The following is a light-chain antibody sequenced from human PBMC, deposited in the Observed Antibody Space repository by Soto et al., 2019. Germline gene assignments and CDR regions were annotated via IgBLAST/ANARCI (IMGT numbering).Light chain of an antibody. CDR3: QQYGGYVFT. J-gene: IGKJ2*01. CDR1: QSISSG. Sequence: DIQMTQSPSSLSASVGGRVTITRRASQSISSGLAWYQQQPGKAPRLLINDASTLESGGPSRFSGSGSGTDFTLTISSLEPDDVAPCFCQQYGGYVFTFGQGTQLEIK. CDR2: DAS. V-gene: IGKV1-5*01.